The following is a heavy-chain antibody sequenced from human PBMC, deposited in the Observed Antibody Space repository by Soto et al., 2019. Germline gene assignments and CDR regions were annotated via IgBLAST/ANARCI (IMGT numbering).Heavy chain of an antibody. V-gene: IGHV5-51*01. Sequence: GESLKISCKGSGYSFTSYWIGWVRQLPGKGLEWMGIIYPGDSDTRYSPSFQGQVTISADKSISTAYLQWSSLKASDTAMYYCATIISSGWYHYYYGMDVWGQGTTVTVSS. D-gene: IGHD6-19*01. J-gene: IGHJ6*02. CDR1: GYSFTSYW. CDR3: ATIISSGWYHYYYGMDV. CDR2: IYPGDSDT.